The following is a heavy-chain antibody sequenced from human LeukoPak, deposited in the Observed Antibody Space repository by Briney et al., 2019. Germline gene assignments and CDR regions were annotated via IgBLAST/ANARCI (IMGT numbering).Heavy chain of an antibody. CDR1: GYTFTSYY. V-gene: IGHV1-46*01. J-gene: IGHJ3*02. CDR3: ARRTQGNWNDVAFDI. CDR2: INPSGGST. Sequence: ASVKVSCKASGYTFTSYYMHWVRQAPGQGLEWMGIINPSGGSTSYAQKFQGRVTMTRDTSTGTVYMELSSLRSEDTAVYYCARRTQGNWNDVAFDIWGQGTMVTVS. D-gene: IGHD1-1*01.